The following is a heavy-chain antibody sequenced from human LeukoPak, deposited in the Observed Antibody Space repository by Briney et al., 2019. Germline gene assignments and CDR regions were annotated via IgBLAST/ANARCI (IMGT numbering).Heavy chain of an antibody. Sequence: VASVKVSCKASGSAFSSYAISWVRQAPGQGLEWMGGIIPMFGTANYAQRFQGRVTITADQSTSTAYMELRSLRTEDTALYYCARSAGGVAHCGSDCHSPTCHYYYMDVWGKGTTVTVSS. D-gene: IGHD2-21*01. CDR3: ARSAGGVAHCGSDCHSPTCHYYYMDV. CDR1: GSAFSSYA. J-gene: IGHJ6*03. CDR2: IIPMFGTA. V-gene: IGHV1-69*13.